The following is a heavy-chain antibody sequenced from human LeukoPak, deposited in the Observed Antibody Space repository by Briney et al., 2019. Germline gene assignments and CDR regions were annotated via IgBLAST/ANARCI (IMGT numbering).Heavy chain of an antibody. J-gene: IGHJ4*02. V-gene: IGHV3-21*01. D-gene: IGHD5-18*01. CDR3: VRGYSYGYHVSKTYYFDY. CDR1: GFTFSSYS. Sequence: GGSLRLSCAASGFTFSSYSMNWVRQAPGKGLEWVPSIGSSSSYIYYADSVKGRFTISRGNAKNSLYLQMNSLRAEDTAVYYCVRGYSYGYHVSKTYYFDYWGQGTLVTVSS. CDR2: IGSSSSYI.